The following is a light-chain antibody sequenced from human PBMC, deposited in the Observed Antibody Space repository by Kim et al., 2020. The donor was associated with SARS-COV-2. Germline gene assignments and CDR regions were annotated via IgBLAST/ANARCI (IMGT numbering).Light chain of an antibody. CDR2: DNN. J-gene: IGLJ2*01. CDR3: GTWDNSLNGVV. V-gene: IGLV1-51*01. CDR1: NSNIDNNY. Sequence: GQKGTTPCCVNNSNIDNNYVSWYQQLPGTAPKLLIYDNNKRHSGIPDRFSGSKSGTSATLGITGLQTGDEAEYYCGTWDNSLNGVVFGGGTQLTVL.